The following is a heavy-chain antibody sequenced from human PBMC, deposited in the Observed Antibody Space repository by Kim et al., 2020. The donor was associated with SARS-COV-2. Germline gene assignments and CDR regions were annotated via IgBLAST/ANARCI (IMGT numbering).Heavy chain of an antibody. CDR1: GYNYPIYW. V-gene: IGHV5-51*01. Sequence: GESLKISCKGFGYNYPIYWIGWVRQMPGKDLEWMGLIYPDDSDIRYSPSFQGQVTISVDKSINTAYPQWSSLKASDTALYYCARLSGRDSSGYSSGAFDIWGQGTIISVSS. CDR2: IYPDDSDI. D-gene: IGHD3-22*01. J-gene: IGHJ3*02. CDR3: ARLSGRDSSGYSSGAFDI.